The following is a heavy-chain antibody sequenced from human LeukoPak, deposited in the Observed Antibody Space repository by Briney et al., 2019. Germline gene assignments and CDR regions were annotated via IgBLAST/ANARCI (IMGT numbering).Heavy chain of an antibody. D-gene: IGHD6-19*01. Sequence: SETLSLTCAVYGGSFSGYYWSWIRQPPGKGLEWIGEINHSGSTNYNPSLKSRVTISVDTSKNQFSLRLSSVTAADTAVYYCARTYSSGWYRGFDYWGQGTLVTVSS. CDR3: ARTYSSGWYRGFDY. CDR2: INHSGST. V-gene: IGHV4-34*01. J-gene: IGHJ4*02. CDR1: GGSFSGYY.